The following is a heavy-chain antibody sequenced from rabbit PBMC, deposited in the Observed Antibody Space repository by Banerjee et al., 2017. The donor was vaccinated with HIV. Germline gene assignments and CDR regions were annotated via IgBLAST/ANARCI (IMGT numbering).Heavy chain of an antibody. V-gene: IGHV1S45*01. CDR1: GLDFSSKYW. D-gene: IGHD3-1*01. CDR3: ASDITGAWYVYFNL. Sequence: QEQLEESGGDLVKPEGSLTLTCTASGLDFSSKYWICWVRQAPGKGLEWIACIYTGAAYYASWAKGRFTISKTSSTTVTLQMTSLTGADTATYFCASDITGAWYVYFNLWGQGTLVTVS. J-gene: IGHJ4*01. CDR2: IYTGAA.